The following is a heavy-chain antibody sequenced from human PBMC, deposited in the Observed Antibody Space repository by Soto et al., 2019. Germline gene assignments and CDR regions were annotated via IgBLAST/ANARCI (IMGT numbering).Heavy chain of an antibody. J-gene: IGHJ5*02. CDR3: ASVGSDYDNSGYYLP. CDR1: GGSVSSSNW. V-gene: IGHV4-4*02. D-gene: IGHD3-22*01. Sequence: SETLSLTCIVSGGSVSSSNWWSWVRQPPGKGLGWIGEIYHSGSTTYNPSLKSRATISVDKSENQFSLRLKSVTAADTAVYYCASVGSDYDNSGYYLPWGPGPLVTVSS. CDR2: IYHSGST.